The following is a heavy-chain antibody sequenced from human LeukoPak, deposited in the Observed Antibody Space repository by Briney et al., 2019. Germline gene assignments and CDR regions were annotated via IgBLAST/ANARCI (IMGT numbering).Heavy chain of an antibody. D-gene: IGHD6-19*01. CDR2: INPNSGST. Sequence: ASVKVSCKASGYTFTGYYMHWVRQAPGQGLEWMGWINPNSGSTNYAQKFQGRVTMTRDTSISTAYMELSRLRSDDTAVYYCARDRRVAGTDDYYYYYGMDVWGQGTTVTVSS. V-gene: IGHV1-2*02. J-gene: IGHJ6*02. CDR3: ARDRRVAGTDDYYYYYGMDV. CDR1: GYTFTGYY.